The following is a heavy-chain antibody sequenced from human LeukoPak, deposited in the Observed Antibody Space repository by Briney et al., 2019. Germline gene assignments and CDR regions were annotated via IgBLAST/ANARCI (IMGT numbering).Heavy chain of an antibody. J-gene: IGHJ2*01. CDR1: GFTFSSYD. D-gene: IGHD5-12*01. V-gene: IGHV3-13*01. CDR3: ARVRKYSGYYSWYFDL. Sequence: PGGSLRLSCAASGFTFSSYDMHWVRQATGKGLEWVSAIGTAGDTYYPGSVKGRFTIFRENAKNSLYLQMNRLRAGDTAVYYCARVRKYSGYYSWYFDLWGRGTLVTVSS. CDR2: IGTAGDT.